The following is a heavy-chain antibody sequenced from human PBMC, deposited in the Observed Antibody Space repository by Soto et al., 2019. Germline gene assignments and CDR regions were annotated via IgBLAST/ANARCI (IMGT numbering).Heavy chain of an antibody. V-gene: IGHV4-39*01. J-gene: IGHJ5*02. CDR3: ARHGMDWFDP. CDR1: GGSISSYY. Sequence: SETLSLTCTVSGGSISSYYWSWIRQPPGKGLEWIGSIYYSGSTYYNPSLKSRVTISVDTSKNQFSLKLSSVTAADTAVYYCARHGMDWFDPWGQGTLVTVSS. D-gene: IGHD2-2*03. CDR2: IYYSGST.